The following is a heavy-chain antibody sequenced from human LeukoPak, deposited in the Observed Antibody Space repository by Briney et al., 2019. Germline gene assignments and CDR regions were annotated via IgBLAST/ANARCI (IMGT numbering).Heavy chain of an antibody. CDR1: GFTFSSSG. CDR2: INNDGTDA. D-gene: IGHD3-16*01. V-gene: IGHV3-74*01. Sequence: GGSLRLSCAASGFTFSSSGMHWVRQVPGEGLVWVSRINNDGTDATYADSVKGRFTISRDNAKNTLFLQMNSLRAEDTSMYYCARGLRGPDFWGQGTLVTVSS. CDR3: ARGLRGPDF. J-gene: IGHJ4*02.